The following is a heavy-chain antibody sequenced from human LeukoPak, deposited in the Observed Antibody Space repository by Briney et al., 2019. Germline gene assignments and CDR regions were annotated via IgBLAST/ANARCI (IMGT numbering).Heavy chain of an antibody. CDR1: GGSIGSTGYY. CDR3: ARLGDYGSGSSSY. J-gene: IGHJ4*02. Sequence: SETLSLTCTVSGGSIGSTGYYWGWVRQPPGEGLEWIGSFYYSESTYYNPSLKSRVTISVDTSKSQFSLKLRSVTATDTAVYYCARLGDYGSGSSSYWGQGTLVTVSS. V-gene: IGHV4-39*01. D-gene: IGHD3-10*01. CDR2: FYYSEST.